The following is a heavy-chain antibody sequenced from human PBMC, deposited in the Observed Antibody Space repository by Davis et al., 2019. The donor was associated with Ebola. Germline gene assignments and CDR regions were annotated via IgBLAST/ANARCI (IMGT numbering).Heavy chain of an antibody. CDR3: ARARRGSSGWHGGRYGMDV. CDR2: ISSSSSYI. Sequence: GESLKISCAASGFTFSSYSMNWVRQAPGKGLEWVSSISSSSSYIYYADSVKGRFTISRDNAKNSLYLQMNSLRAEDTAVYYCARARRGSSGWHGGRYGMDVWGQGNTVTVSS. J-gene: IGHJ6*02. V-gene: IGHV3-21*01. D-gene: IGHD6-19*01. CDR1: GFTFSSYS.